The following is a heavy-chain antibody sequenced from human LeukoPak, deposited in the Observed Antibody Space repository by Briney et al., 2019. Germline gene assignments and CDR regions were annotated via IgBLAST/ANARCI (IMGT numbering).Heavy chain of an antibody. CDR3: ARDGDYGLLDY. J-gene: IGHJ4*02. V-gene: IGHV3-48*03. CDR2: ISSSGSAI. D-gene: IGHD4-17*01. CDR1: GFTFSSYE. Sequence: GGSLRLSCAASGFTFSSYEMNWVRQAPGKGPEWVSYISSSGSAIYYADSVKGRFTISRDNAKNSLYLQMNSLRAEDTAVYYCARDGDYGLLDYWGQGTLVTVSS.